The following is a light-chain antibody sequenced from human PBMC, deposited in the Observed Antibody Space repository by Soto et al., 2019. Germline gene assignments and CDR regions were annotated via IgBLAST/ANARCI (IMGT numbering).Light chain of an antibody. CDR1: QSISNH. CDR3: QQSYSSPPT. J-gene: IGKJ1*01. Sequence: DIPMTQSPSSLSACVGGRVIITCRASQSISNHLNWYQQKPGKAPKLLIFAASSLQSGVPSRFSGSRSGPDFTLTISSLQPEDFATYYCQQSYSSPPTFGQGTKV. CDR2: AAS. V-gene: IGKV1-39*01.